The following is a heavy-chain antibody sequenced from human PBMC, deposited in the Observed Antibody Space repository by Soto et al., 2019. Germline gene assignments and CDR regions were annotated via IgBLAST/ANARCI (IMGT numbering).Heavy chain of an antibody. Sequence: LENLSLTWAVSGGSHNSSNWWGWVRQPPGKGLEWIGEIYHSGSTNYNPSLKSRVTISVDKSKNQFSLKLSSVTAADMAVYYCASFAAAGPVEFWFDPWGQGTLVTVSS. J-gene: IGHJ5*02. V-gene: IGHV4-4*02. CDR3: ASFAAAGPVEFWFDP. CDR1: GGSHNSSNW. D-gene: IGHD6-13*01. CDR2: IYHSGST.